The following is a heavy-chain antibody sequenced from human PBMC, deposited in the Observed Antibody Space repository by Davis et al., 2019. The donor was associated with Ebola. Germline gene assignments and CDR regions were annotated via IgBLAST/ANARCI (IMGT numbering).Heavy chain of an antibody. CDR2: ISAYTGDT. CDR3: ARAAKYSGSYPIDY. V-gene: IGHV1-18*01. Sequence: ASVKVSCKVSGYTFTSCGISWVRQAPGQGLEWMGWISAYTGDTNYAQKFQGRVTMTTDTSTSTAYMELRSLRSDDTAVYYCARAAKYSGSYPIDYWGQGTLVTVSS. D-gene: IGHD1-26*01. J-gene: IGHJ4*02. CDR1: GYTFTSCG.